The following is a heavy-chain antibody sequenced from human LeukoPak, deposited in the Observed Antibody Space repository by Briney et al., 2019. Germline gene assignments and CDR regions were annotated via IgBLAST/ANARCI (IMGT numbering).Heavy chain of an antibody. Sequence: PGGSLRLSCAASGFTFSSYAMHWVRQAPGKGLEWVAVISYDGSNKYYADSVKGRFTISRDNSKNTLYLQMNSLRAEDTAVYYCARTRSYPFDYWGQGTLVTVSS. J-gene: IGHJ4*02. CDR2: ISYDGSNK. V-gene: IGHV3-30-3*01. CDR3: ARTRSYPFDY. D-gene: IGHD1-26*01. CDR1: GFTFSSYA.